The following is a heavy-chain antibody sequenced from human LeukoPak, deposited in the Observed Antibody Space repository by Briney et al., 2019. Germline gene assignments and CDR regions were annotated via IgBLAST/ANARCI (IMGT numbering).Heavy chain of an antibody. V-gene: IGHV3-74*01. J-gene: IGHJ3*02. CDR3: AKDLLQTFFFDSSGYYSDAFGM. Sequence: GGSLRLSCAVSGFTFSSYWMHWVRQAPGKGLAWVSDINTDGSTTRYADSVKGRFTISRDNSKNTLSLHMNTLRAEDTAVYYCAKDLLQTFFFDSSGYYSDAFGMWGQGTMVTVSP. D-gene: IGHD3-22*01. CDR2: INTDGSTT. CDR1: GFTFSSYW.